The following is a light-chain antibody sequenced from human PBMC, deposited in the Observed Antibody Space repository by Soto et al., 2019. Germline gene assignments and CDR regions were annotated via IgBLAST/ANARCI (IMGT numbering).Light chain of an antibody. Sequence: EIVLTQSPGTLSLSPGERATLSCRASQSVSSSYLAWYQQKPGQAPRLLIYGASSRATGIPDRFSGSGSGTDFTLTISRLEPDDFAVSYCQQYGSSPRYTFGQGTQLEIK. CDR3: QQYGSSPRYT. CDR2: GAS. V-gene: IGKV3-20*01. J-gene: IGKJ2*01. CDR1: QSVSSSY.